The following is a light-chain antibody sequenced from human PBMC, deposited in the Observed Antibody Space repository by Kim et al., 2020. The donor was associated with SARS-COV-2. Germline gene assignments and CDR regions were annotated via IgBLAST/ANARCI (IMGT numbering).Light chain of an antibody. Sequence: GQSVTISCTGTSRDVGAYNYVSWYQQRPGEAPKLIIYEVSERPSGVPDRFSGPKSGTTASLTVSGLQAEDEADYYCASYAGTNIGVFGTGTKVTVL. V-gene: IGLV2-8*01. J-gene: IGLJ1*01. CDR1: SRDVGAYNY. CDR3: ASYAGTNIGV. CDR2: EVS.